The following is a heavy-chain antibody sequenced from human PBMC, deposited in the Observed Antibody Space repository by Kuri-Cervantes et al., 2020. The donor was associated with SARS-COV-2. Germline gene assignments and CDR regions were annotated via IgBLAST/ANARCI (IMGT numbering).Heavy chain of an antibody. CDR2: ISSSSSYT. CDR3: ARDLLNVWSGYYYYYGMDV. D-gene: IGHD3-3*01. V-gene: IGHV3-11*06. J-gene: IGHJ6*02. CDR1: GFTFSDYY. Sequence: GESLKISCAASGFTFSDYYMSWIRQAPGKGLEWVSYISSSSSYTNYADSVKGRFTISRDNAKNSLYLQMNSLRDEDTAVYYCARDLLNVWSGYYYYYGMDVWGQGTTVTVSS.